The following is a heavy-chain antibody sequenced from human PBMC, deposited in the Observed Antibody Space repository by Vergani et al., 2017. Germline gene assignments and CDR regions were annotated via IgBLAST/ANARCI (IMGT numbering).Heavy chain of an antibody. V-gene: IGHV4-39*01. J-gene: IGHJ4*02. D-gene: IGHD1-1*01. CDR3: AKLNCEGMRMSEY. CDR2: LFYGATA. Sequence: QVQLQESGPGLVKPSETLSLTCTVSGDSISSRNCYWVWIRQPPGKGLEWIGGLFYGATAYYNPCLGSRVILSIVTSKNQFSLRLSYVNAADTAVYYCAKLNCEGMRMSEYWGQGTLVAVSS. CDR1: GDSISSRNCY.